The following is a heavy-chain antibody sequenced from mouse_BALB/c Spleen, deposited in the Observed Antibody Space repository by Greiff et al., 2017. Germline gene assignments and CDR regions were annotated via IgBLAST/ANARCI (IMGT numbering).Heavy chain of an antibody. V-gene: IGHV1-12*01. CDR1: GYTFTSYN. CDR2: IYPGNGDT. Sequence: QVQLQQPGAELVKPGASVKMSCKASGYTFTSYNMHWVKQTPGQGLEWIGAIYPGNGDTSYNQKFKGKATLTADKSSSTAYMQLSSLTSEDSAVYYCARGGIYYDYDYAMDYWGQGTSVTVSS. J-gene: IGHJ4*01. CDR3: ARGGIYYDYDYAMDY. D-gene: IGHD2-4*01.